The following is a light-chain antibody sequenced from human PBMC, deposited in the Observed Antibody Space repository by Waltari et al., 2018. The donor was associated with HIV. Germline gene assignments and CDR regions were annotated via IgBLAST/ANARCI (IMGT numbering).Light chain of an antibody. CDR2: AGS. CDR3: QQTYMFPLN. J-gene: IGKJ3*01. V-gene: IGKV1-39*01. CDR1: QSIVNH. Sequence: DIQVTQSPSSLSASIGDRVTITCRASQSIVNHLNWFQQKPGTAPQLLIYAGSVVPRGVPSRFSGSVSGTLFTLTISGVQPEDIALYYCQQTYMFPLNFGRGTTVDL.